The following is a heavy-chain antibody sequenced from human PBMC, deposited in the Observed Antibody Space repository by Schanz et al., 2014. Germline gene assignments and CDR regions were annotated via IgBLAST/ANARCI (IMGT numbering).Heavy chain of an antibody. V-gene: IGHV4-39*01. D-gene: IGHD3-10*01. CDR2: LHYSGTT. CDR1: GGSVSNNRYS. Sequence: QVQLQESGPGLVKPSETLSLTCTVSGGSVSNNRYSWNWVRLPPGKGLEWIATLHYSGTTYYNPSLKSRLTFSVDTPKNQFFLRLSSVTAADTAVYYCARLMVPGWFDPWGQGQLVTVSS. J-gene: IGHJ5*02. CDR3: ARLMVPGWFDP.